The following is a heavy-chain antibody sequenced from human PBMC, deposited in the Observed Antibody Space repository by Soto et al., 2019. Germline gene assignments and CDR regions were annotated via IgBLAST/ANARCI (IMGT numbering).Heavy chain of an antibody. Sequence: PSETLSLTCTVSGGSISSGGYYWSWIRQHPGKGLEWIGYIYYSGSTYYNPSLKSRVTISVDTPKNQFSLKLSSVTAADTAVYYCARHNYGSGSTYFDYWGQGTLVTVSS. CDR2: IYYSGST. D-gene: IGHD3-10*01. V-gene: IGHV4-31*03. J-gene: IGHJ4*02. CDR1: GGSISSGGYY. CDR3: ARHNYGSGSTYFDY.